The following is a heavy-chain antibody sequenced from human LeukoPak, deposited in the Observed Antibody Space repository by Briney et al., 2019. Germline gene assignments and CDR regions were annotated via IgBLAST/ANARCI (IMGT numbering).Heavy chain of an antibody. J-gene: IGHJ4*02. D-gene: IGHD3-22*01. V-gene: IGHV4-34*01. CDR1: GGSFSGYY. CDR3: ARGLVVITDY. CDR2: INHSGST. Sequence: PSETLSLTCAVYGGSFSGYYWSWIRQPPGKGLEWIGEINHSGSTNYNPSLKSRVTISVDTSKNQFSLKLSSVTAADTAVYYCARGLVVITDYWGQGTLVTVSS.